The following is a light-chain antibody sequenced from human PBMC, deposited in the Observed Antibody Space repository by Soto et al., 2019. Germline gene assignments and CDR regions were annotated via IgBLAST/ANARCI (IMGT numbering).Light chain of an antibody. CDR2: GAS. Sequence: IVLTQSPGTLALSPGGGATRSCSASQSITNNYLAWYQQKPSQAPRLLIYGASSRATGIPARFSGSGSGTEFALTISSLQSEDFAVYYCQHYNYWPSWTFGQGTKVDIK. CDR1: QSITNN. V-gene: IGKV3D-15*01. J-gene: IGKJ1*01. CDR3: QHYNYWPSWT.